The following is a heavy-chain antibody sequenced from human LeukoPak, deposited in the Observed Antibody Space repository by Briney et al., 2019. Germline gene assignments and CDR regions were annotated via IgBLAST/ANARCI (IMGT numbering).Heavy chain of an antibody. D-gene: IGHD5-24*01. V-gene: IGHV1-69*05. CDR2: IIPIFGTA. Sequence: SVKVSCKASGGTFSSYAISWVRQAPGQGLEWMGRIIPIFGTANYAQKFQGRVTITTDESTSTAYMELSSLNFENTAVYYWEREEGEMATVFFDYWGQGTLVTVSS. CDR1: GGTFSSYA. CDR3: EREEGEMATVFFDY. J-gene: IGHJ4*02.